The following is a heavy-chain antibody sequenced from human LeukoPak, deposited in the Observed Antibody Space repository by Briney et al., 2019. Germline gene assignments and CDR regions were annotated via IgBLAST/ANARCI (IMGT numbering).Heavy chain of an antibody. D-gene: IGHD3-3*01. CDR1: GYTFTSYW. Sequence: GESLKISCKGSGYTFTSYWISWVRQVPGKGLGWMGKIDPSDSYTSYSPSFQGHVTISADKSISAAFLQWSSLKASDTAMYYCARHSHYDFWSGYLDYWGQGTLVTVSS. V-gene: IGHV5-10-1*01. J-gene: IGHJ4*02. CDR2: IDPSDSYT. CDR3: ARHSHYDFWSGYLDY.